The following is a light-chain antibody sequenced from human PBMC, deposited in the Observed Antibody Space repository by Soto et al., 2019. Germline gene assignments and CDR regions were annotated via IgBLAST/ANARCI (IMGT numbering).Light chain of an antibody. CDR2: DAS. CDR1: QDIKNY. Sequence: DIQMTQSPSSLSASAGDRVTITCQASQDIKNYLNWYQQKPGKAPKLLIYDASNLERGVPLRFSGSGSGTDFTFTISSLQPEDVGTYYCQQYDNRLTFGGGTKVEIK. CDR3: QQYDNRLT. J-gene: IGKJ4*01. V-gene: IGKV1-33*01.